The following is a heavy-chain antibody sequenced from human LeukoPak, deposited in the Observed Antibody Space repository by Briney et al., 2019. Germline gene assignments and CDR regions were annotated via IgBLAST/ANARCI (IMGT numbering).Heavy chain of an antibody. J-gene: IGHJ4*02. CDR1: GFTFSNAW. CDR2: IKSKTDGGTT. CDR3: TTATSTMIAPYFDY. Sequence: GGSLRLSCAASGFTFSNAWMCWVRQAPGKGLEWVGRIKSKTDGGTTDYAAPVKGRFTFSRDDSKNTLYLQMNSLKTEDTAVYYCTTATSTMIAPYFDYWGQGTLVTVSS. V-gene: IGHV3-15*01. D-gene: IGHD3-22*01.